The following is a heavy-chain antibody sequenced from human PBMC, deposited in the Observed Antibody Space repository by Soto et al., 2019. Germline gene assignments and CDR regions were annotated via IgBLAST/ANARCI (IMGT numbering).Heavy chain of an antibody. CDR3: ARRGWSGSYW. J-gene: IGHJ4*02. Sequence: QLQLQESGPGLVKPSETLSLTCTVSGGSISSSSYYWGWIRQPPGKGLEWIGSIYYSGSTYYNPASKSLVTICVDTSKNQLSVTLSSVTAADTAGYYCARRGWSGSYWWGQGTLVTVSS. CDR2: IYYSGST. V-gene: IGHV4-39*01. D-gene: IGHD1-26*01. CDR1: GGSISSSSYY.